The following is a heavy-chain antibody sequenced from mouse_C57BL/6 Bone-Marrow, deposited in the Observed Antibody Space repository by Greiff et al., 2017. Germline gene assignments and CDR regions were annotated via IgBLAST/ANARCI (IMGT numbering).Heavy chain of an antibody. V-gene: IGHV2-9*01. J-gene: IGHJ4*01. CDR1: GFSLTSYG. D-gene: IGHD2-2*01. Sequence: QVQLQQSGPGLVAPSQSLSITCTVSGFSLTSYGVDWVRQPPGKGLEWLGVIWGGGSTNYNSALMSRLSISKDNSKSQVFLKMNSLQTDDTAMYDCATLWLRRRDYAMDYWGQGTSVTVSS. CDR2: IWGGGST. CDR3: ATLWLRRRDYAMDY.